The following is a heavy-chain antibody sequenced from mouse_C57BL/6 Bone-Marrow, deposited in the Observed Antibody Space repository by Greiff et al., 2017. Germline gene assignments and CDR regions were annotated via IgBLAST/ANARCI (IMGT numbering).Heavy chain of an antibody. CDR3: TRRRVYYGNGFAY. J-gene: IGHJ3*01. V-gene: IGHV1-15*01. CDR2: IDPETGGT. CDR1: GYTFTDYE. D-gene: IGHD2-1*01. Sequence: VQLQQSGAELVRPGASVTLSCKASGYTFTDYEMHWVKQTPVHGLEWIGAIDPETGGTAYNQKFKGKAILTADKSSSTAYMELRSLTSEDSAVYYCTRRRVYYGNGFAYWGQGTLVTVSA.